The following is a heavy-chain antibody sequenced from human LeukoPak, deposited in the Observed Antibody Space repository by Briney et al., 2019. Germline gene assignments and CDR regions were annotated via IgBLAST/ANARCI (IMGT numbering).Heavy chain of an antibody. J-gene: IGHJ4*02. CDR1: GYSISSGYY. CDR3: ARVERYSYGYGVGY. Sequence: PSETLSLTCAVSGYSISSGYYWGWIRQPPGKGLEWIGSIYHSGSTYYNPSLKGRVTISVDTSKNQFSLKLSSVTAADTAVYYCARVERYSYGYGVGYWGQGTLVTVSS. V-gene: IGHV4-38-2*01. D-gene: IGHD5-18*01. CDR2: IYHSGST.